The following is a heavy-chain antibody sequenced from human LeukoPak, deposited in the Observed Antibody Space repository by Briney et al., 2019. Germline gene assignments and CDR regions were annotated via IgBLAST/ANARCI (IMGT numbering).Heavy chain of an antibody. CDR3: ARSVGATSDY. D-gene: IGHD1-26*01. V-gene: IGHV3-21*01. J-gene: IGHJ4*02. Sequence: GGSLRFSCAASGFTFCSYSMNWVRQAPGKGLEWVSSISSSSSYIYYADSVKGRFTISRDNAKNSLYLQMNSLRAEDTAVYYCARSVGATSDYWGQGTLVTVSS. CDR1: GFTFCSYS. CDR2: ISSSSSYI.